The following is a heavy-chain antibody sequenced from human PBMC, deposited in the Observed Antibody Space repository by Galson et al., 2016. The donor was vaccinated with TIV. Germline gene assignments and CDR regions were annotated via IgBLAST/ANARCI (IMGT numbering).Heavy chain of an antibody. CDR2: DFYIGST. CDR1: GDSISRTSYF. V-gene: IGHV4-39*01. J-gene: IGHJ6*02. CDR3: ARHSGAVAGYDYGMDV. D-gene: IGHD6-19*01. Sequence: ETLSLTCTVSGDSISRTSYFWGWIRQSPGKGLEWIGSDFYIGSTFYSGNIYYIPSLKSRLTISVDTSKNQFSLRLSSVPAADTAVYYCARHSGAVAGYDYGMDVWGQGTTVTVSS.